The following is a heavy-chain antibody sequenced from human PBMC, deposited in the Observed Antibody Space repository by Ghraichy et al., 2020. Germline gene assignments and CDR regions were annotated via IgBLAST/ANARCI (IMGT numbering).Heavy chain of an antibody. Sequence: ASVKVSCKSSGHTFIIDAITWVRQVPGQRLEWMGWISPYFRNTTYAQRFQGRVTMTTDTSTSTAYMELTSLRSDDTAVYYCARVKNYDSSGEDYYYGLDVWGQGTTVTVSS. CDR2: ISPYFRNT. V-gene: IGHV1-18*01. D-gene: IGHD3-22*01. CDR3: ARVKNYDSSGEDYYYGLDV. J-gene: IGHJ6*02. CDR1: GHTFIIDA.